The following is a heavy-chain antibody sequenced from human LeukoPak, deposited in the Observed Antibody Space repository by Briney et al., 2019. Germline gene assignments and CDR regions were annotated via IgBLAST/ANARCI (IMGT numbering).Heavy chain of an antibody. CDR1: GFTFSSYA. J-gene: IGHJ4*02. Sequence: PGGSLRLSCSASGFTFSSYAMHWVRQAPGKGLEYVSDISPDGGNTYYADSVKGRFSISRDNSKNTLYLQMSSLRPEDTAVYYCVPKGTEGYWGQGTLVTVSS. V-gene: IGHV3-64D*06. CDR3: VPKGTEGY. CDR2: ISPDGGNT.